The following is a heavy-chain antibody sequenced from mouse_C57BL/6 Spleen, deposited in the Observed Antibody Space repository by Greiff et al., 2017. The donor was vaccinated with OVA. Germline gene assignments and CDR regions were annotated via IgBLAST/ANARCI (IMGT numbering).Heavy chain of an antibody. Sequence: EVQGVESGGGLVQPKGSLKLSCAASGFSFNTYAMNWVRQAPGKGLEWVARIRSKSNNYATYYADSVKDRFTISRDDSESMLYLQMNNLKTEDTAMYYCVREGGYGNYDYWGQGTTLTVSS. D-gene: IGHD2-10*02. CDR2: IRSKSNNYAT. V-gene: IGHV10-1*01. CDR1: GFSFNTYA. J-gene: IGHJ2*01. CDR3: VREGGYGNYDY.